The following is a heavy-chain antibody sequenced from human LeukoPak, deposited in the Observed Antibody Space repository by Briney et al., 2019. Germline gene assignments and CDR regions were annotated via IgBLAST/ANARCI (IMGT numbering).Heavy chain of an antibody. J-gene: IGHJ3*02. D-gene: IGHD3-22*01. V-gene: IGHV6-1*01. CDR3: ARDKREYYYDSSGRTHAFDI. CDR2: TYYRSKWYN. Sequence: SQTLSLTCAISGDSVSSNSAAWNWIRQSPSRGLEWLGRTYYRSKWYNDYAVSVKSRITINPDTSKNQFSLQLNSVTAADTAVYYCARDKREYYYDSSGRTHAFDIWGQGTMVTVSS. CDR1: GDSVSSNSAA.